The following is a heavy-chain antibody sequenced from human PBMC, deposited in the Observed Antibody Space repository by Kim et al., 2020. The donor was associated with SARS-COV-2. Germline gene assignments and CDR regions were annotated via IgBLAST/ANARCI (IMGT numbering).Heavy chain of an antibody. CDR3: AREDYCGGDCHGIVPAFDH. J-gene: IGHJ4*02. D-gene: IGHD2-21*02. Sequence: ASVKVSCKTSGYTFSAYGVNWVRQVPGQGLEWMGWMNVNTGTTNYAQNFQGRVAMTTDTSTNTAYMELRGLRSDDTAVYYCAREDYCGGDCHGIVPAFDHWGQGTRVTVSS. CDR2: MNVNTGTT. V-gene: IGHV1-18*01. CDR1: GYTFSAYG.